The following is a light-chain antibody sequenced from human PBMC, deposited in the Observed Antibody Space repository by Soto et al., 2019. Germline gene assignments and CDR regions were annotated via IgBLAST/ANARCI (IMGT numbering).Light chain of an antibody. Sequence: QSALTQPRSVSGSPGQSVTISCTGTSGDFGGYPFVSWYQQHPGKGPKLMIYDVTKRPSGVPDRFSGSKSANTASLTISGLQAEDEADYYCCSYAVSSTSVVFGGGTKLTVL. CDR1: SGDFGGYPF. CDR3: CSYAVSSTSVV. V-gene: IGLV2-11*01. J-gene: IGLJ2*01. CDR2: DVT.